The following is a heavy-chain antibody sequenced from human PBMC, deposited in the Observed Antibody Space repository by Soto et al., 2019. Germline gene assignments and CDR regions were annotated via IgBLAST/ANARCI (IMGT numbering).Heavy chain of an antibody. CDR2: IYYSGST. CDR3: ARETDWYYYDSSGYWDY. Sequence: QVQLQESGPGLVKPSQTLSLTCTVSGGSISSGDYYWSWIRQPPGKGLEWIGYIYYSGSTYYNPSLKSRVTISVDTSKNQFSLKLSSVTAADTALYYCARETDWYYYDSSGYWDYWGQGTLVTVSS. V-gene: IGHV4-30-4*01. D-gene: IGHD3-22*01. J-gene: IGHJ4*02. CDR1: GGSISSGDYY.